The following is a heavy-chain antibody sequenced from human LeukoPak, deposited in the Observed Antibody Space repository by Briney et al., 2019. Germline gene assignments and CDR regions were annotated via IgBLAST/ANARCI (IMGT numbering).Heavy chain of an antibody. CDR1: GYTLTELS. CDR3: ARDAPLLWFGELLPDLIFDY. CDR2: FDPEDGET. Sequence: ASVKVSCKVSGYTLTELSMHWVRQAPGKGLEWMGGFDPEDGETIYAQKFQGRVTMTEDTSTDTAYMELSSLRSEDTAVYYCARDAPLLWFGELLPDLIFDYWGQGTLVTVSS. J-gene: IGHJ4*02. V-gene: IGHV1-24*01. D-gene: IGHD3-10*01.